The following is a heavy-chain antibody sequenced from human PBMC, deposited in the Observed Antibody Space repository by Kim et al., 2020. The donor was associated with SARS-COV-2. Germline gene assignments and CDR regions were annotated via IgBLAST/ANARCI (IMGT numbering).Heavy chain of an antibody. CDR3: ARSIAAAGFPDYYYGMDV. V-gene: IGHV4-59*01. J-gene: IGHJ6*02. D-gene: IGHD6-13*01. Sequence: KSRVTISVDTSKNQFSLKLSSVTAADTAVYYCARSIAAAGFPDYYYGMDVWGQGTTVTVSS.